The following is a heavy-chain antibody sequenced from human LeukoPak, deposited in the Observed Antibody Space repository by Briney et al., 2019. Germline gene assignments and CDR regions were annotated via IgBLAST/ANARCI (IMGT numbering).Heavy chain of an antibody. CDR1: GYTFTSYG. D-gene: IGHD3-22*01. V-gene: IGHV1-18*01. J-gene: IGHJ4*02. Sequence: GASVKVSCKASGYTFTSYGISWVRQAPGQGLEWMGRISAYNGNTNYAQKLQGRVTMTTDTSTSTAYMELRSLRSDDTAVYYCARDLPDYDSSGYYPLDYWGQGTLVTVSS. CDR2: ISAYNGNT. CDR3: ARDLPDYDSSGYYPLDY.